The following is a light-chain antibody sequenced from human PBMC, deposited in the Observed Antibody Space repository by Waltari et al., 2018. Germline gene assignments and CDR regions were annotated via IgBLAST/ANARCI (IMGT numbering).Light chain of an antibody. J-gene: IGLJ3*02. Sequence: QSVLTQPPSASGTPGQTVTISCSGGSSNLGTNTMNWYRQVPGAAPKLPIYGNYQRPSGVPARFSGSKSGTSASLAISGLQSEDEADCYCAAWDDRLNGGVFGGGTKLTVL. CDR1: SSNLGTNT. CDR2: GNY. CDR3: AAWDDRLNGGV. V-gene: IGLV1-44*01.